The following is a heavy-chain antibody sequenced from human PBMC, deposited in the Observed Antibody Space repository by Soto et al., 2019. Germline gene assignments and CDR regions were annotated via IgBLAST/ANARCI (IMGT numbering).Heavy chain of an antibody. Sequence: PGGSLRLSCAASGFTFSSYGMHWVRQAPGKGLEWVAVISYDGSNKYYADSVKGRFTISRDNSKNTLYLQMNSLRAEDTAVYYCAKLVMAGDFDYWGQGTLVTVYS. J-gene: IGHJ4*02. V-gene: IGHV3-30*18. CDR1: GFTFSSYG. CDR3: AKLVMAGDFDY. CDR2: ISYDGSNK. D-gene: IGHD2-21*01.